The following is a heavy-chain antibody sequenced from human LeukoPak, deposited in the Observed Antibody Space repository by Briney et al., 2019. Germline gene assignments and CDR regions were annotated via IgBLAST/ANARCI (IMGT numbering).Heavy chain of an antibody. V-gene: IGHV1-69*04. CDR3: ARGRFYYYGMDV. CDR1: GGTFSSYA. Sequence: SVKVSCKASGGTFSSYAISWVRQAPGQGLEWMGRIIPILGIANYVQKFQGRVTITADKSTSTAYMELSSLRSEDTAVYYCARGRFYYYGMDVWGQGTTVTVSS. J-gene: IGHJ6*02. D-gene: IGHD3-3*01. CDR2: IIPILGIA.